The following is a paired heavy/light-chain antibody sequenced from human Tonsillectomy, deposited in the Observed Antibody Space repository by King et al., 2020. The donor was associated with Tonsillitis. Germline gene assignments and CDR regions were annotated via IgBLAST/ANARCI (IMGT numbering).Light chain of an antibody. CDR1: QSVTSTY. CDR2: GSA. V-gene: IGKV3-20*01. J-gene: IGKJ1*01. Sequence: EIVLTQSPGTLSLSPGERATLSCRASQSVTSTYVAWYQQKPGQAPRLLIYGSAGRATGIPDRFSGSGSGTDFIFTISRLEPEDFAVYYCQQYGSSPWTFGQGTKVEIK. CDR3: QQYGSSPWT.
Heavy chain of an antibody. J-gene: IGHJ4*02. CDR3: ARGPTAFDY. CDR1: GYTFSKYW. Sequence: EVQLAQSGAEVKKPGESLRISCKGSGYTFSKYWITWVRQIPGKGLEWMGRIDPSDSYTNYSPSFQGHVSISADRSISTAYLQWTSLRASDTAMYYCARGPTAFDYWGQGTLVSVSS. CDR2: IDPSDSYT. V-gene: IGHV5-10-1*03.